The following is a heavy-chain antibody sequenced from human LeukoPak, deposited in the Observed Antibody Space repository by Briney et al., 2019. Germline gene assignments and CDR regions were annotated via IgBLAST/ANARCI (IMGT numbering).Heavy chain of an antibody. V-gene: IGHV4-59*08. CDR3: ARVQSSLWLTFYYFDY. J-gene: IGHJ4*02. CDR1: GSISSYY. Sequence: SETLSLTCIVSGSISSYYWTWIRQPPGKGLEWIGHSYFTGNPNYNPSLKSRVTISVDTSKNQFSLKLSSVTAADTAVYYCARVQSSLWLTFYYFDYWGQGTLVTVSS. CDR2: SYFTGNP. D-gene: IGHD5-18*01.